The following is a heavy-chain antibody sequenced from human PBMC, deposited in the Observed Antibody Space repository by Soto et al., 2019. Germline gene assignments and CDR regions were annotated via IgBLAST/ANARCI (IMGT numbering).Heavy chain of an antibody. Sequence: GSLSLSGAASGFTLRDYFMSWIRQAPGKGLEWVSYISSSRSPIYYADSVKGRFTISRANAKNSLYLQMSRLRDEDTAVYYCAREPDGTYYYDSSQGYFDLWGRGTLVTVSS. D-gene: IGHD3-22*01. V-gene: IGHV3-11*04. J-gene: IGHJ2*01. CDR1: GFTLRDYF. CDR2: ISSSRSPI. CDR3: AREPDGTYYYDSSQGYFDL.